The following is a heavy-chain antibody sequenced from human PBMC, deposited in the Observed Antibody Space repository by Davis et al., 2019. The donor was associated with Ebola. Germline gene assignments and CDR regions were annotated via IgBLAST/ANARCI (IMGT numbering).Heavy chain of an antibody. CDR2: ITGSGSLT. Sequence: GESLKISCAASGFTFSSYAMSWVRQTPGKGLEWVSAITGSGSLTGYADSVKGRFTISRDNSKNTLYLQMNSLRAEDTAVYYCAKDRDYYDSSAPFDYWGQGTLVTVSS. CDR1: GFTFSSYA. D-gene: IGHD3-22*01. V-gene: IGHV3-23*01. J-gene: IGHJ4*02. CDR3: AKDRDYYDSSAPFDY.